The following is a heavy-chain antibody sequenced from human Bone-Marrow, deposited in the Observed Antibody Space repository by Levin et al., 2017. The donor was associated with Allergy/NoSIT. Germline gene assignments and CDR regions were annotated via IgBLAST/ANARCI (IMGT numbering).Heavy chain of an antibody. V-gene: IGHV3-15*01. J-gene: IGHJ4*02. CDR3: ATDSFSDYDYFEY. CDR1: GFTFNIAW. CDR2: IRSKTDGGTT. D-gene: IGHD4-17*01. Sequence: GGSLRLSCEVSGFTFNIAWMNWVRQSSGKGLEWVGRIRSKTDGGTTDYAAPVKGRFSISRDDSKNTLYLQMNSLETEDTAIYYCATDSFSDYDYFEYWGQGVLVTVSS.